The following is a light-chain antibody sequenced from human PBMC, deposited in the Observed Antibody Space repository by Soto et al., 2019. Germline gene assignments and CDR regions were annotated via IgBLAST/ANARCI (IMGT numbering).Light chain of an antibody. V-gene: IGKV3-15*01. CDR1: QSVSSY. CDR3: HQYNNWPPGT. Sequence: IMLRQSPATLSLSPGGRATLSSGVRQSVSSYLAWYQQKPGQAPRLLIHSASTRATSVPARYSGGGSGTEFNFTISSLQSEDCAVYYCHQYNNWPPGTFGQGTKVDI. CDR2: SAS. J-gene: IGKJ1*01.